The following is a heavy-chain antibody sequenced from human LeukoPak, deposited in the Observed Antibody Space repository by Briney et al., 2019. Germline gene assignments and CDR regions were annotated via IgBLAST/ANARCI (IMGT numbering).Heavy chain of an antibody. D-gene: IGHD5-18*01. CDR2: IKQDGSEK. V-gene: IGHV3-7*01. CDR1: GFTFSTYW. CDR3: VRDVSGSSYGDY. Sequence: GGSLRLSCAASGFTFSTYWMNWVRQAPGKGLEWLANIKQDGSEKYYLDPVKGRFTISRDNAKNPLYLQMNSLRAEDTSVYYCVRDVSGSSYGDYWGQGTLVTVSS. J-gene: IGHJ4*02.